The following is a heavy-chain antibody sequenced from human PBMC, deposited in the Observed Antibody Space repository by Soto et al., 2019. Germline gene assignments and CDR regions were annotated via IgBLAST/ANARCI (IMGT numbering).Heavy chain of an antibody. CDR1: GGSFSGYY. CDR3: ARGYSYGCIDY. Sequence: LSLTCAVYGGSFSGYYWSWFRQPPGQGLEWIGEINHSGSTNYNPSLKSRVTISVDTSKNQFSLKLSSVTAADTAVYYCARGYSYGCIDYWGQGTLVTVSS. CDR2: INHSGST. D-gene: IGHD5-18*01. V-gene: IGHV4-34*01. J-gene: IGHJ4*02.